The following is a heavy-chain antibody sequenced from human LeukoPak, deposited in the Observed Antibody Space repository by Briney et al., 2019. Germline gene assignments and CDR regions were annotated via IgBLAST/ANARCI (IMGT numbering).Heavy chain of an antibody. CDR1: GFTFSSYA. V-gene: IGHV3-48*01. D-gene: IGHD3-3*01. J-gene: IGHJ4*02. CDR3: ARDPNILRFPDC. CDR2: ITTNGAST. Sequence: QPGGSLRLSCVTSGFTFSSYAMTWVRQAPGRGLEWISYITTNGASTYYATSVKGRFTISRDNAKNSLYLQMNSLRAEDTAMYYCARDPNILRFPDCWGQGTLVTVSS.